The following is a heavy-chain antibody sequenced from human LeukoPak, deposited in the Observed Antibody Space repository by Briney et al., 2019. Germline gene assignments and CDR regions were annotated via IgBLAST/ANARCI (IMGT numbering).Heavy chain of an antibody. CDR3: ARVTGAAAVASFDY. Sequence: SETLSLTCTVSGGSISSSSYYWGWIRQPPGKGLEWIGSIYYSGSTYYNPSLKSRVTISVDKSKNQFSLKLISVTAADTAVYYCARVTGAAAVASFDYWGQGTLVTVSS. V-gene: IGHV4-39*07. CDR1: GGSISSSSYY. J-gene: IGHJ4*02. CDR2: IYYSGST. D-gene: IGHD6-13*01.